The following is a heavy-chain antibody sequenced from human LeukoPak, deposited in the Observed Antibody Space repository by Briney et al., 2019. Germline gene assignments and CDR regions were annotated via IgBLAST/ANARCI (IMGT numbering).Heavy chain of an antibody. CDR2: ISAYNGNT. V-gene: IGHV1-18*01. CDR3: ARDTVGATTHWFDP. D-gene: IGHD1-26*01. J-gene: IGHJ5*02. Sequence: ASVKVSCKASGGTFSSYGISWVRQAPGQGLEWMGWISAYNGNTNYAQKLQGRVTMTTDTSTSTAYMELRSLRSDDTAVYYCARDTVGATTHWFDPWGQGTLVTVSS. CDR1: GGTFSSYG.